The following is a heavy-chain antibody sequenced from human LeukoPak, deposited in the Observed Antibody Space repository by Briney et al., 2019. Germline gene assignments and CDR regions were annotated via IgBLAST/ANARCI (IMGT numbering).Heavy chain of an antibody. CDR2: INDDGSTT. D-gene: IGHD1-26*01. CDR3: ARGPAANSGNYYVGDY. Sequence: GGSLRLSCAASGFTFSRSWMHWVRQAPGKGLVWVSRINDDGSTTSYADSVKGRFTISRDNAKKALFLQMNSLRAEDTGVYYCARGPAANSGNYYVGDYWGQGTLVTVSS. CDR1: GFTFSRSW. J-gene: IGHJ4*02. V-gene: IGHV3-74*01.